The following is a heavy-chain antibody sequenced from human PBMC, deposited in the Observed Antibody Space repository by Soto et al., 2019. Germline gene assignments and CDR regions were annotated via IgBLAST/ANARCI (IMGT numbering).Heavy chain of an antibody. CDR3: VWSGYSYDYGMDV. CDR2: INSDGSST. V-gene: IGHV3-74*01. CDR1: GFTFSSYW. J-gene: IGHJ6*02. D-gene: IGHD3-3*01. Sequence: EVQLVESGGGLVQPGGSLRLSCAASGFTFSSYWMHWVRQAPGKGLVWVSRINSDGSSTSYADSVKGRFTISRDNAKNTLYLQMNSLSAEDTAVYYCVWSGYSYDYGMDVWGQGTTVTVSS.